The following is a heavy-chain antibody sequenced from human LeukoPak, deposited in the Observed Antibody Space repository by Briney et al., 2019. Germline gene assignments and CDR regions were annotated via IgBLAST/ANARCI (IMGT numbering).Heavy chain of an antibody. CDR2: IYSGGST. D-gene: IGHD3-22*01. J-gene: IGHJ4*02. Sequence: PGGSLRLSCAAPGFTVSSNYMSWVRQAPGKGLEWVSVIYSGGSTYYADSVKGRFTISRDNSKNTLYLQMSSLRAEDTAVYYCARDLWDDSSGYYIYWGQGTLVTVSS. CDR1: GFTVSSNY. V-gene: IGHV3-53*05. CDR3: ARDLWDDSSGYYIY.